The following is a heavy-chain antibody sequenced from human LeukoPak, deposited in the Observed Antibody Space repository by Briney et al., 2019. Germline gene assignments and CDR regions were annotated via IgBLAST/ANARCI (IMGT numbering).Heavy chain of an antibody. Sequence: GGSLRLSCAASGFTFSSYAMHWVRQAPGKGLEWVAVISYDGSSKYYADSVKGRFTISRDNSKNTLYLQMNSLRAEDTAVYYCARDSGAYYFDYWGQGTLVTVSS. V-gene: IGHV3-30-3*01. CDR2: ISYDGSSK. CDR1: GFTFSSYA. D-gene: IGHD6-19*01. J-gene: IGHJ4*02. CDR3: ARDSGAYYFDY.